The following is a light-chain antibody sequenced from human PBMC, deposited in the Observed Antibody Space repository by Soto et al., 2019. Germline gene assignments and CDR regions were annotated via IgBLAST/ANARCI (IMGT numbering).Light chain of an antibody. CDR1: QSVSSN. V-gene: IGKV3-15*01. J-gene: IGKJ1*01. CDR2: GAS. CDR3: QQYNSYSLWT. Sequence: EIVMTQSPATLSVSPGERATFSCRASQSVSSNLAWYQQKPGQAPRLLIYGASIRATGIPARFSGSGSGTEFTLTISSLQPDDFATYYCQQYNSYSLWTFGQGTKVDI.